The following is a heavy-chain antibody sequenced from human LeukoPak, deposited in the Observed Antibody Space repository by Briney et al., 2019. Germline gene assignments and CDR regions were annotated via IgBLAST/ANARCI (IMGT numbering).Heavy chain of an antibody. CDR2: IYYSGST. V-gene: IGHV4-39*01. Sequence: SETLSLTXTVSGGSISSSSYYWGWIRQPPGNGLEWIGSIYYSGSTYYNPSLKSRVTISVDTSKNQFSLKLSSVTAADTAVYYCARHRFAYLEPAANYFDYWGQGTLVTVSS. D-gene: IGHD2-2*01. CDR3: ARHRFAYLEPAANYFDY. CDR1: GGSISSSSYY. J-gene: IGHJ4*02.